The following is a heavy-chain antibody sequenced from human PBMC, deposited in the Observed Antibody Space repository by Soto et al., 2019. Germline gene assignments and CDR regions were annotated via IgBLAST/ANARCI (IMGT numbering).Heavy chain of an antibody. Sequence: QVQLVESGGGVVQPGRSLRLSCVASGFTFSSYGMHWVRQAPGTGLERVAIISYDGSNTYYADSVKGRFTICRDNSKNTLYLQMNSLRAEDTSVYYCAKEGGLSGSYYISSSYYFDYWGQGTLVTVSS. CDR1: GFTFSSYG. CDR2: ISYDGSNT. CDR3: AKEGGLSGSYYISSSYYFDY. V-gene: IGHV3-30*18. J-gene: IGHJ4*02. D-gene: IGHD1-26*01.